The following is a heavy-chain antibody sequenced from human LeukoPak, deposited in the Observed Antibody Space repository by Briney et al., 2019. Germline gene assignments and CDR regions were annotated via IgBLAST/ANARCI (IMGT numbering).Heavy chain of an antibody. CDR2: ISGSGGST. Sequence: PGGSLRLSCAASGFTFSNYAMNWVRQAPGKGLEWVSAISGSGGSTYYADSVKGRFTISRDNSKNTLYLQMNSLRAEDTAVYYCAKVGEGSYFAFWGQGTLVTVSS. V-gene: IGHV3-23*01. J-gene: IGHJ4*02. D-gene: IGHD1-26*01. CDR1: GFTFSNYA. CDR3: AKVGEGSYFAF.